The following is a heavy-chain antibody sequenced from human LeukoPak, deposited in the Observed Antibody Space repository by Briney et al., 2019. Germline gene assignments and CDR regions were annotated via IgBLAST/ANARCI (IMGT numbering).Heavy chain of an antibody. J-gene: IGHJ4*02. CDR1: GGSISSGGYY. D-gene: IGHD4-17*01. V-gene: IGHV4-31*03. CDR2: IYYSRST. CDR3: AREASGTVTTSN. Sequence: PSETLSLTCTVSGGSISSGGYYWSWIRQHPGKGLEWIGYIYYSRSTYYNPSLKSRVTISVDTSKNQFSLKPSSVTAADTAVYYCAREASGTVTTSNWGQGTLVTVST.